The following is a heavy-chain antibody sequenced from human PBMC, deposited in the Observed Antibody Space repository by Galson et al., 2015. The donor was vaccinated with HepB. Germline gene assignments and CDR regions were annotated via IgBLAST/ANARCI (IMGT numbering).Heavy chain of an antibody. CDR2: VDPEDGET. CDR1: GYTFSDYY. J-gene: IGHJ4*02. V-gene: IGHV1-69-2*01. Sequence: VKVSCKVSGYTFSDYYMHWVQQAPGKGLEWMGLVDPEDGETIYAEKFQGRVTMTADTSTDTAYMELSSLRSEDTAMYYCATDRSGYYSLDYWGQGTLVTVSS. D-gene: IGHD3-22*01. CDR3: ATDRSGYYSLDY.